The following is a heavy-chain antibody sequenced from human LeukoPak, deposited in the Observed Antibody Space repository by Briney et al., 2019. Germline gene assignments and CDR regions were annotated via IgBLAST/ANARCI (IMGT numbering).Heavy chain of an antibody. D-gene: IGHD3-3*01. CDR2: IYYSGST. J-gene: IGHJ3*02. V-gene: IGHV4-59*01. CDR3: ARGAFRYYDFWSGDFDAFDI. Sequence: SETLSLTCTVSGGSISSYYWSWIRQPPGKGLEWIGYIYYSGSTNYNPSLKSRVTVSVDTSKNQFSLKLSSVTAADTAVYYCARGAFRYYDFWSGDFDAFDIWGQGTMVTVSS. CDR1: GGSISSYY.